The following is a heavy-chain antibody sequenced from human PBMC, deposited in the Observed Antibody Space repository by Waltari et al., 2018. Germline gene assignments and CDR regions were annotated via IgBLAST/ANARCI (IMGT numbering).Heavy chain of an antibody. V-gene: IGHV4-34*01. CDR1: GEWYTINY. CDR3: ARLLIEDSGFGWYSFDY. D-gene: IGHD6-19*01. CDR2: INHSGNT. Sequence: QVQLLQWGAGLLKPSETLSLTCAVSGEWYTINYWSWIRQSPGKGLEWIGEINHSGNTNYNPSLKSRVTISVDTSKKQVSLSLSPVTAADTAVYYCARLLIEDSGFGWYSFDYWGQGSPVIVSS. J-gene: IGHJ4*02.